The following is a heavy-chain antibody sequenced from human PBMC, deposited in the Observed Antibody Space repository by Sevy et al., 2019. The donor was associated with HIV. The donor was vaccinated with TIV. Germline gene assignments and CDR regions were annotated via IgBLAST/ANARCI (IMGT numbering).Heavy chain of an antibody. CDR1: GFTFSTYP. CDR3: ARDSGYTINYSPGAT. D-gene: IGHD5-12*01. CDR2: ISYDGSSK. V-gene: IGHV3-30-3*01. J-gene: IGHJ5*02. Sequence: GGSLRLSCAASGFTFSTYPMHWVRQSPGKGLEWVTVISYDGSSKYYPDSMKGRFTISRDNSKNTAFLQMDSLRVDDTAVYYCARDSGYTINYSPGATWGQGALVTVSS.